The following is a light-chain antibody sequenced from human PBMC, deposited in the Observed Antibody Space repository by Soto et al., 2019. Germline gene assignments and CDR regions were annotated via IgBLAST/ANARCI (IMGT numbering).Light chain of an antibody. CDR3: QQYGDSPVT. Sequence: EIVMTQSPVTLSFSPLERATLSFRASQSVSSYLAWYQQKPGQAPRLLISDASDRATGIPDRFSGSGSGTDFTLTISRLVPEDFAVYYCQQYGDSPVTFGQGTKVDIK. CDR2: DAS. J-gene: IGKJ1*01. V-gene: IGKV3-20*01. CDR1: QSVSSY.